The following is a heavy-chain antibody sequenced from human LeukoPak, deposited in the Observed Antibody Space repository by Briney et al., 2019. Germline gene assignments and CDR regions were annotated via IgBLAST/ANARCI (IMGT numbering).Heavy chain of an antibody. J-gene: IGHJ6*03. CDR2: ISSSGSTI. D-gene: IGHD6-6*01. CDR1: GFTFSDYY. Sequence: GGSLRLSCAASGFTFSDYYMSWIRQAPGKGLEWVSYISSSGSTIYYADSVKGRFTIFRDNAMNSLYLQMNSLRAEDTAVYYCARLRSSSFYYYYMDVWGKGTTVTVSS. V-gene: IGHV3-11*01. CDR3: ARLRSSSFYYYYMDV.